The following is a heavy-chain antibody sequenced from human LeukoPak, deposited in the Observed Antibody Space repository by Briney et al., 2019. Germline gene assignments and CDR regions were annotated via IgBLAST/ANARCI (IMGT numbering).Heavy chain of an antibody. Sequence: GGSLRLSCAAPGFTFSSYGMHWVRQAPGKGLEWVAVISYDGSNKYYADSVKGRFTISRDNSKNTLYLQMNSLRAEDTAVYYCAKVGYCSSTSCYAVDYWGQGTLVTVSS. D-gene: IGHD2-2*01. J-gene: IGHJ4*02. CDR1: GFTFSSYG. CDR3: AKVGYCSSTSCYAVDY. CDR2: ISYDGSNK. V-gene: IGHV3-30*18.